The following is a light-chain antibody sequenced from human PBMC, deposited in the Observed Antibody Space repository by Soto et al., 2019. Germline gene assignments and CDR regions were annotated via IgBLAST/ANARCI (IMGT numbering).Light chain of an antibody. CDR1: QTISGL. J-gene: IGKJ1*01. CDR3: KQYNSYSTWT. V-gene: IGKV1-5*03. CDR2: KAS. Sequence: DIQMTPSPSALSASVGDRVTITCRASQTISGLLAWSQQKPGKAPKLLIYKASSLKSGVPSRFSGSGSGTEFTLTISSLQPDDFATYYCKQYNSYSTWTFGQGTKVAI.